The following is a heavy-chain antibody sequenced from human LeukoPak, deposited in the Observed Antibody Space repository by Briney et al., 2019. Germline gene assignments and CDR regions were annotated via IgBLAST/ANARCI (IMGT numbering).Heavy chain of an antibody. D-gene: IGHD2-15*01. V-gene: IGHV4-61*01. CDR2: DYYSGST. CDR1: GGSVSRDTYY. Sequence: SETLSLTCAVSGGSVSRDTYYWGWTRQPPGKGLEWIVYDYYSGSTKYNPPLKSRVTISVDTSKNQFSLRLTSVTAADTAVYYCARGEGDGGSYNYYFGIDVWGQGTTVTAS. CDR3: ARGEGDGGSYNYYFGIDV. J-gene: IGHJ6*02.